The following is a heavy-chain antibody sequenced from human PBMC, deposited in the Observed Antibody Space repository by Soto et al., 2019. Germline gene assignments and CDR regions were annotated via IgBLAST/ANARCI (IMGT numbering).Heavy chain of an antibody. CDR2: IYHSGST. CDR3: ARRKVWIIDY. CDR1: GGSISSGGYS. V-gene: IGHV4-30-2*05. J-gene: IGHJ4*02. Sequence: SETLSLTCAVSGGSISSGGYSWSWIRQPPGKGLEWIGYIYHSGSTYYNPSLKSRVSISVDTSTNQFSLKLSSVTAADTAVYYCARRKVWIIDYWGQGTLVTVSS. D-gene: IGHD2-2*03.